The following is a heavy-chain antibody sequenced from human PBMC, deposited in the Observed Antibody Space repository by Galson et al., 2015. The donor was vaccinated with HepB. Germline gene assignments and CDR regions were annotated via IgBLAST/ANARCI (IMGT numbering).Heavy chain of an antibody. J-gene: IGHJ4*02. Sequence: SLRLSCAASGFTFSSYAMSWVRQAPGKGLEWVSAISGSGGSTYYADSVKGRFTISRDNSKNTLYLQMNSLRAEDTAVYYCAKDPLDYYDSSGYSYADYWGQGTLVTVSS. D-gene: IGHD3-22*01. CDR3: AKDPLDYYDSSGYSYADY. CDR1: GFTFSSYA. CDR2: ISGSGGST. V-gene: IGHV3-23*01.